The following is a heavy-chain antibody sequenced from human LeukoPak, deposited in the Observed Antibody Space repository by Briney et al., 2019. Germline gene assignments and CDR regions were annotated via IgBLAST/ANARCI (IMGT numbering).Heavy chain of an antibody. D-gene: IGHD5-18*01. CDR1: GGSISSYY. CDR2: IYYSGST. J-gene: IGHJ5*02. CDR3: ARLRGYSYGPDP. V-gene: IGHV4-59*01. Sequence: PSETLSLTCTVSGGSISSYYWGWIRQPPGKGLEWIGYIYYSGSTNYNPSLKSRVTISVDTSKNQFSLKLSSVTAADTAVYYCARLRGYSYGPDPWGQGTLVTVSS.